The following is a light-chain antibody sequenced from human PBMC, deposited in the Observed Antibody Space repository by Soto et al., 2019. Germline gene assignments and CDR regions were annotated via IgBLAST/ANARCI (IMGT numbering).Light chain of an antibody. CDR3: AAWDDSLNVL. V-gene: IGLV1-44*01. CDR2: SNN. J-gene: IGLJ2*01. CDR1: SSNVGSNT. Sequence: QDVVTQPPSASGTPGQRVTISCSGSSSNVGSNTVNWYQQLPGTAPKLLIYSNNQRPSGVPDRFSGSKSGTSASLAISGLQSEDEADYYCAAWDDSLNVLFGGGTKVTVL.